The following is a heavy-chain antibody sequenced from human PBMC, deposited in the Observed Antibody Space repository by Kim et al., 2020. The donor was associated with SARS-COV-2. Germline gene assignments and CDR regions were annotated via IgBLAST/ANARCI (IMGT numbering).Heavy chain of an antibody. CDR2: INPSGGST. CDR1: GYTFTSYY. Sequence: ASVKVSCKASGYTFTSYYMHWVRQAPGQGLEWMGIINPSGGSTSYAQKFQGRVTMTRDTSTSTVYMELSSLRSEDTAVYYCARDREVGATTLYYYYYYGMDVWGQGTTVTVSS. D-gene: IGHD1-26*01. J-gene: IGHJ6*02. V-gene: IGHV1-46*01. CDR3: ARDREVGATTLYYYYYYGMDV.